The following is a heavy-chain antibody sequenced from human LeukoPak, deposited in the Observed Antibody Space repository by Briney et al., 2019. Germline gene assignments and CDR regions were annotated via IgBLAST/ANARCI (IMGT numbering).Heavy chain of an antibody. Sequence: ASVKVSCKVSGYTLTELSMHWVRQAPGKGLEWMGGFDPEDGETIYAQKFQGRVTMTTDTSTSTAYMELRSLRSDGTAVYYCASFSGSYPNWFDPWGQGTLVTVSS. J-gene: IGHJ5*02. V-gene: IGHV1-24*01. CDR1: GYTLTELS. D-gene: IGHD1-26*01. CDR2: FDPEDGET. CDR3: ASFSGSYPNWFDP.